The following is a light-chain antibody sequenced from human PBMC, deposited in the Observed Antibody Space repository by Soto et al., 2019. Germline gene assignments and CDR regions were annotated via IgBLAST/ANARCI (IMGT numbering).Light chain of an antibody. V-gene: IGKV3-11*01. J-gene: IGKJ2*01. CDR2: ETS. Sequence: EIVLTQSPATLSLSPGERATLSCRASQSVSSYLAWYQQTPGQAPRLLIYETSNRATGIPARFSGSGSGTDFTLTISSLEPEDFAVYYCQQRTNWMYTFGQGTKLEIK. CDR1: QSVSSY. CDR3: QQRTNWMYT.